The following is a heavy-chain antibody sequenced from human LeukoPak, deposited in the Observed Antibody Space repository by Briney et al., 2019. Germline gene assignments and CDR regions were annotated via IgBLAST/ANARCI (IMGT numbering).Heavy chain of an antibody. Sequence: SETLSLTCTVSGGSISSGEYYWSWIRQPPGKGLEWIGYIYYSGSTYYNPSLKSRVTISVDTSKNQFSLKLSSVTAADTAVYYCARENTDYYYGMDVWGQGTTVTVSS. CDR2: IYYSGST. D-gene: IGHD1/OR15-1a*01. J-gene: IGHJ6*02. CDR3: ARENTDYYYGMDV. V-gene: IGHV4-30-4*01. CDR1: GGSISSGEYY.